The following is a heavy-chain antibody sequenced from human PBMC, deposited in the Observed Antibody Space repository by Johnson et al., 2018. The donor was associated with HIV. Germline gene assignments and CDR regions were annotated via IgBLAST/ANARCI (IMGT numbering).Heavy chain of an antibody. CDR3: ARRDDIRNGAFDI. V-gene: IGHV3-NL1*01. Sequence: QENLVESGGGVVQPGGSLRLSCAVSGFTFRSYGMHWVRQAPGKGLEWVSVIYSGGSTYYADSVKGRFTISRDNSKNTLYLQMNSLRAEDTAVYYCARRDDIRNGAFDIWGQGTMVTVSS. D-gene: IGHD3-22*01. J-gene: IGHJ3*02. CDR2: IYSGGST. CDR1: GFTFRSYG.